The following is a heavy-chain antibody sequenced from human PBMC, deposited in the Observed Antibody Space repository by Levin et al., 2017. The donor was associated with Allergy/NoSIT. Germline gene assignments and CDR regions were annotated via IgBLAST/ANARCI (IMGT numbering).Heavy chain of an antibody. CDR2: ISGGGGTT. CDR1: GFAFSIHA. D-gene: IGHD3-10*01. CDR3: VKATSTYGSGSYYDPFDD. V-gene: IGHV3-23*01. Sequence: ETLSLTCAASGFAFSIHAMSWVRQAPGKGLDWVSTISGGGGTTNYADSVKGRFTISRDNSKNTLYLEMSSLRAADTAVYYCVKATSTYGSGSYYDPFDDWGQGTLVTVSS. J-gene: IGHJ4*02.